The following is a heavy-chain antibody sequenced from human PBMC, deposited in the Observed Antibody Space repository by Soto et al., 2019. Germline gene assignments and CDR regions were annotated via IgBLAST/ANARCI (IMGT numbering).Heavy chain of an antibody. V-gene: IGHV3-30*18. Sequence: QVQLVESGGGVVQPGRSLRLSCAASGFTFSSYGMHWVRQAPGKGLERVAVISYDGSNKYYADSVKGRFTISRDNSKNTLYQQMNSLRAEDTAVYYCAKAGDYDFWSTTDFDYWGQGTLVTVSS. D-gene: IGHD3-3*01. CDR2: ISYDGSNK. J-gene: IGHJ4*02. CDR3: AKAGDYDFWSTTDFDY. CDR1: GFTFSSYG.